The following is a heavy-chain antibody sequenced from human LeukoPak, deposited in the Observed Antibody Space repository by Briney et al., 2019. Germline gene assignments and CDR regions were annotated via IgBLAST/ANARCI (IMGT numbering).Heavy chain of an antibody. CDR3: ARALDGGRYDY. D-gene: IGHD6-19*01. Sequence: GGSLRLSCAASGFTFSSYAMHWARQAPGKGLEYVSAITSNGVSTYYANSVKGRFTISRDNSKNTLYLQMGSLRAEDMAVYFCARALDGGRYDYWGQGTLVTVSS. V-gene: IGHV3-64*01. CDR2: ITSNGVST. J-gene: IGHJ4*02. CDR1: GFTFSSYA.